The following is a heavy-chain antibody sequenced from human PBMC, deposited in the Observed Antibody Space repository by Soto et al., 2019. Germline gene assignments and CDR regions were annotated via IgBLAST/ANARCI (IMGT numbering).Heavy chain of an antibody. J-gene: IGHJ4*02. CDR1: GYTFTSYG. V-gene: IGHV1-18*01. Sequence: GASVKVSCKASGYTFTSYGISWVRQAPGQGLEWMGWISAYNGNTNYAQKLQGRVTMTTDTSTSTAYMELRSLRSDDTAVYYCARVPITMVRGVIAFFDYWGQGTLVTVSS. CDR2: ISAYNGNT. D-gene: IGHD3-10*01. CDR3: ARVPITMVRGVIAFFDY.